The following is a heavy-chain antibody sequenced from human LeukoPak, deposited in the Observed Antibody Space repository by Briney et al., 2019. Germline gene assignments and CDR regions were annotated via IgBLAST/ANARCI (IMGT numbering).Heavy chain of an antibody. D-gene: IGHD2/OR15-2a*01. J-gene: IGHJ4*02. CDR1: GGSISSSSYY. V-gene: IGHV4-39*01. Sequence: PSQTLSLTCTVSGGSISSSSYYWGWVRQPPGKGLEWIGSIYYSGSTYYNPSLKSRVTISVDTSKNQFSLKLSSVTAADTVVYYCLRGYFYFDYWGQGTIVTVSS. CDR2: IYYSGST. CDR3: LRGYFYFDY.